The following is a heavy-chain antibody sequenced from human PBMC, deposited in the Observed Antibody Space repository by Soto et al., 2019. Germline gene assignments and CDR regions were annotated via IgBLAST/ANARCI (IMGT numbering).Heavy chain of an antibody. CDR3: ARRLDV. CDR1: GASSSGYY. J-gene: IGHJ6*02. CDR2: INHSGSA. Sequence: SETLSLTCAVYGASSSGYYWSWIRQPPGKGLEWIGEINHSGSANYNPSLKSRVTISVDTSKNQFSLNLSSVTAADTAVYYCARRLDVWGQGTTVT. V-gene: IGHV4-34*01.